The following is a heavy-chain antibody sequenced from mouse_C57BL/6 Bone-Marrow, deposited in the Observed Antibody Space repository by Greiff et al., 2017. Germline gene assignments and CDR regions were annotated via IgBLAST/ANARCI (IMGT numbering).Heavy chain of an antibody. Sequence: QVQLQQPGAELVRPGSSVKLSCKASGYTFTSYWMDWVKQRPGQGLEWIGNIYPSDSETHYNQKFKDKATLTVDKSSSTAYMQLSSLTSEDSAVYYCARSQLRLRMDYWGQGTSVTVSS. CDR2: IYPSDSET. D-gene: IGHD3-2*02. J-gene: IGHJ4*01. CDR3: ARSQLRLRMDY. V-gene: IGHV1-61*01. CDR1: GYTFTSYW.